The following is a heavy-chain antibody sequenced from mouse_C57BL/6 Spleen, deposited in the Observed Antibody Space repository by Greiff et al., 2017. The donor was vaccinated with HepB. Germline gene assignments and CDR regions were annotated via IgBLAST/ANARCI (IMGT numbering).Heavy chain of an antibody. D-gene: IGHD2-3*01. V-gene: IGHV5-17*01. CDR2: ISSGSSTI. J-gene: IGHJ4*01. CDR1: GFTFSDYG. CDR3: AKAGGYFYAMDY. Sequence: EVKLVESGGGLVKPGGSLKLSCAASGFTFSDYGMHWVRQAPEKGLEWVAYISSGSSTIYYADTVKGRVTISRDNAKNTLFLQMTSLRSEDTAMYYCAKAGGYFYAMDYWGQGTSVTVSS.